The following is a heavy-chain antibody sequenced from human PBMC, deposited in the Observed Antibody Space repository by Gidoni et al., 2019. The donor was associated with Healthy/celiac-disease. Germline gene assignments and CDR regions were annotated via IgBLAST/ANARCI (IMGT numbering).Heavy chain of an antibody. CDR2: IYSGGST. Sequence: EVQLVESGGGLVQPGGSLRLSCAASGFTVSSNYMSWVRQAPGKGPEWVSVIYSGGSTYYADSVKGRFTISRDNSKNTLYLQMNSLRAEDTAVYYCARDFDWRVRGGDYYYYGMDVWGQGTTVTVSS. CDR3: ARDFDWRVRGGDYYYYGMDV. V-gene: IGHV3-66*01. D-gene: IGHD3-9*01. J-gene: IGHJ6*02. CDR1: GFTVSSNY.